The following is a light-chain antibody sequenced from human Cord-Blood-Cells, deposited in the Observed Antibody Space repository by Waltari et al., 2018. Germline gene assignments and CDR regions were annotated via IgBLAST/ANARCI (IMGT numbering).Light chain of an antibody. CDR2: DAS. Sequence: EIVLTQSPATLSLSPGERATLSCRASQSVSSYLAWYQPKPGQAPRLLIYDASNRATGIPARFSGSGPGTDFTLTISSLEPEDFAVYYCQQRSNWPRTFGGGTKVEIK. CDR1: QSVSSY. V-gene: IGKV3-11*01. CDR3: QQRSNWPRT. J-gene: IGKJ4*01.